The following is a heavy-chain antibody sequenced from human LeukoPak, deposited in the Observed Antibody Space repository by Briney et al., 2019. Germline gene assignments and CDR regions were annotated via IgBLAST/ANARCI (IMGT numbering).Heavy chain of an antibody. V-gene: IGHV1-2*02. CDR3: ARSRPRRAPTFVHFDY. D-gene: IGHD2/OR15-2a*01. CDR2: INPNSGGT. CDR1: GYTFTGYY. J-gene: IGHJ4*02. Sequence: ASVKVSCKASGYTFTGYYMHWVRQAPGQGLEWMGWINPNSGGTNYAQKFQGRVTMTRDTSISTAYMELSSLRSEDTAVYYCARSRPRRAPTFVHFDYWGQGTLVTVSS.